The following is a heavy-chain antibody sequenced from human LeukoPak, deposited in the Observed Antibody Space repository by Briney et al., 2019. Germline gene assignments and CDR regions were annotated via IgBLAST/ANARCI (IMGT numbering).Heavy chain of an antibody. CDR1: GGSISSYY. CDR3: ARGIVVVPAAIREGYYFDY. V-gene: IGHV4-4*07. D-gene: IGHD2-2*01. CDR2: IYTSGST. Sequence: SETLSLTCTVSGGSISSYYWSWIRQPAGKGLEWIGRIYTSGSTNYNPSLKSRVTMSVDTSKNQFSLKLSSVTAADMAVYYCARGIVVVPAAIREGYYFDYWGQGTLVTVSS. J-gene: IGHJ4*02.